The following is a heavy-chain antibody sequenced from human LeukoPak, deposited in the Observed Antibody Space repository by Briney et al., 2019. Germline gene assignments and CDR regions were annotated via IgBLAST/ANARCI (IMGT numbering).Heavy chain of an antibody. D-gene: IGHD3-10*01. Sequence: SETLSLTCAVYGGSFSGYYWSWIRQPPGKGLEWIGEMNHSGSTNYNPSLESRVTISVDTSKNQFSLKLSSVTAADTAVYYCARRTKNDSGTYRFGKKKRGYMDVWGKGTTVTISS. CDR3: ARRTKNDSGTYRFGKKKRGYMDV. V-gene: IGHV4-34*01. CDR1: GGSFSGYY. J-gene: IGHJ6*03. CDR2: MNHSGST.